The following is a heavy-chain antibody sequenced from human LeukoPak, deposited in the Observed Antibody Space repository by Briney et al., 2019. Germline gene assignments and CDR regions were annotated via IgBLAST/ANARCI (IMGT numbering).Heavy chain of an antibody. V-gene: IGHV3-21*01. Sequence: GGSLRLSCAASGFTFSSFNMNWVRQAPGKAMEWVSSITSSGTHIFYADSVRGRFTISRDNAKNSLYLQMDSLGPDDTAVYYCARDPYSGDYGNDYYYYMDVWGKGTTVTISS. J-gene: IGHJ6*03. CDR2: ITSSGTHI. CDR3: ARDPYSGDYGNDYYYYMDV. D-gene: IGHD1-26*01. CDR1: GFTFSSFN.